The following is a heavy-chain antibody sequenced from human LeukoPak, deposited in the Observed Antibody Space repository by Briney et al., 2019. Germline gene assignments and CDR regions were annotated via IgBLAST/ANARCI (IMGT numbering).Heavy chain of an antibody. CDR3: TTDGGITIRPLFDF. CDR2: IKSKNDGGTT. V-gene: IGHV3-15*01. D-gene: IGHD1-14*01. CDR1: GITFTSAW. Sequence: RGSLRLSCAASGITFTSAWMGWVRQAPGKGLEWVGRIKSKNDGGTTDYAAPVGGRFTISTDDSKITSYLQMNNLKIEDTAVYYCTTDGGITIRPLFDFWGQGTLVTVSS. J-gene: IGHJ4*02.